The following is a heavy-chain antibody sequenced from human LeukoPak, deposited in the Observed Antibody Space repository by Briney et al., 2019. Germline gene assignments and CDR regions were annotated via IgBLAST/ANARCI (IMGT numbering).Heavy chain of an antibody. CDR3: ARSPNSGYDPFDY. CDR2: IYYSGST. J-gene: IGHJ4*02. CDR1: NGSISSSTYY. Sequence: PSETLSLTCTVSNGSISSSTYYWGWIRQTPGKGLEWIGNIYYSGSTSYNPSLKSRVTISVDTSKNQFSLKLSSVTAADTAVYYCARSPNSGYDPFDYWGQGTLVTVSS. V-gene: IGHV4-39*01. D-gene: IGHD5-12*01.